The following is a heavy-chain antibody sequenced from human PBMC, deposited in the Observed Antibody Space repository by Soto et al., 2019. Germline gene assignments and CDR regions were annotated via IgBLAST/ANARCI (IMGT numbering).Heavy chain of an antibody. CDR3: ARDLAPGISTPH. CDR1: GFTFRSSW. D-gene: IGHD3-3*01. J-gene: IGHJ4*02. Sequence: GGSLILSCAASGFTFRSSWMSWVRQAPGKGLEWVANIKEDGGQKFYVDSVKGRFTISRDNARNSLYLHMNTLRADDTAVYYCARDLAPGISTPHWGQGTPVTVSS. V-gene: IGHV3-7*01. CDR2: IKEDGGQK.